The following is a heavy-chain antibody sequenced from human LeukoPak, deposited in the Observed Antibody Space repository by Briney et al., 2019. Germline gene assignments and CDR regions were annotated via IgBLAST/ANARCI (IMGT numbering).Heavy chain of an antibody. J-gene: IGHJ6*02. CDR2: IYSGGST. V-gene: IGHV3-53*01. CDR3: ARARSYYYGLDV. Sequence: PGGSLRLSCAASGFTVSSNYMSWVRQAPGKGLEWGSVIYSGGSTYYADSVKGRFTISRDNSKTTLYLQMNSLRAEDTAVYYCARARSYYYGLDVWGQGTTVTVSS. CDR1: GFTVSSNY.